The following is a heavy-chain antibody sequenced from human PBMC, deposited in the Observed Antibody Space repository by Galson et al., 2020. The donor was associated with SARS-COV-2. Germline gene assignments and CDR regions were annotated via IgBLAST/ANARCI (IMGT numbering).Heavy chain of an antibody. V-gene: IGHV3-30*04. J-gene: IGHJ6*03. CDR1: GFTFSSYA. CDR2: ISYDGSNK. D-gene: IGHD3-10*01. Sequence: GESPKIPCAASGFTFSSYALHRVRQAPGKGLEWVAVISYDGSNKYYADSVKGRFTISRDNSKNTLYLQMNSLRTEDTAVYYCSRDSILWFGELFRPYYYYMDAWGKGTTVTIPS. CDR3: SRDSILWFGELFRPYYYYMDA.